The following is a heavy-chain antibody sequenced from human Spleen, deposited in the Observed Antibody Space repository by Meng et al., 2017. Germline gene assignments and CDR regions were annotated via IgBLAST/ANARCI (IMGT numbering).Heavy chain of an antibody. CDR2: INPNSGDT. Sequence: KNPGAQGKVPSKASGYTFTGYEIHWTRQAPGQGLEWMGQINPNSGDTNYAQKFQGRVTVTRDTSISTAYMELSSLTSDDTAVYFCARASSGMTSGAAIDYWGQGTLVTVSS. CDR3: ARASSGMTSGAAIDY. CDR1: GYTFTGYE. J-gene: IGHJ4*02. D-gene: IGHD3-10*01. V-gene: IGHV1-2*06.